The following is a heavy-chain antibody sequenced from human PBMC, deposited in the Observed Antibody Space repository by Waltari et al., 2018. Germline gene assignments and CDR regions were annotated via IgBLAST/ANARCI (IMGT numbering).Heavy chain of an antibody. D-gene: IGHD6-19*01. V-gene: IGHV3-30*03. CDR2: ILSDGSNE. CDR3: ARGSYSSGCDF. CDR1: VLTFPNYV. J-gene: IGHJ4*02. Sequence: QLVGSGGGVVQPGGSLRLSCAAFVLTFPNYVLHWVRQSPGKGLEWVSVILSDGSNEYYADSVKGRFTISRDNSKNTLYLQMNSLRVQDTAVYYCARGSYSSGCDFWGQGTQVTVSS.